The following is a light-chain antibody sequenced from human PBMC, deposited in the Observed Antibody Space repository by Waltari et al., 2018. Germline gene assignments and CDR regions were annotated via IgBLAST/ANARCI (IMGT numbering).Light chain of an antibody. V-gene: IGKV1-9*01. CDR1: QGIGTY. CDR3: QQLNSYPLT. Sequence: DIQLTQSPSFLSASVGDRVTITCRASQGIGTYLAWYQQKPGMAPKALIYGASTLRSGVPSRFSGSGSGTEFSLTISSLQPEDFATYYCQQLNSYPLTFGGGTKVEIK. J-gene: IGKJ4*01. CDR2: GAS.